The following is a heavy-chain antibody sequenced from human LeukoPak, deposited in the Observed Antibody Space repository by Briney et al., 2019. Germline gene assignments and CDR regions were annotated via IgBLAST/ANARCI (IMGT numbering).Heavy chain of an antibody. CDR3: AKDGAYYYGSGSYYNPIFDY. D-gene: IGHD3-10*01. CDR2: ISYDGSNK. J-gene: IGHJ4*02. Sequence: PGGSLRLSCAASGFTFSSYGMHWVRQAPGKGLEWVAVISYDGSNKYYADSVKGRFTISRDNSKNTLYLQMNSLRAEDTTVYYCAKDGAYYYGSGSYYNPIFDYWGQGTLVTVSS. CDR1: GFTFSSYG. V-gene: IGHV3-30*18.